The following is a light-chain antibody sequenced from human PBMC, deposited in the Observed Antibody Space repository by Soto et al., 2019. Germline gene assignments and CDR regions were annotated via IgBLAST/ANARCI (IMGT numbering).Light chain of an antibody. CDR3: SSYTTSRTLV. CDR2: EVS. J-gene: IGLJ1*01. V-gene: IGLV2-14*01. CDR1: SSDVGCYNY. Sequence: QSALTQPASVSGSPGQSITISCTGTSSDVGCYNYVSWYQQHPGKVPKLMIFEVSNRPSGVSNRFSGSKSGNTASLTISGLQAEDEADYYCSSYTTSRTLVFGPGTKVTVL.